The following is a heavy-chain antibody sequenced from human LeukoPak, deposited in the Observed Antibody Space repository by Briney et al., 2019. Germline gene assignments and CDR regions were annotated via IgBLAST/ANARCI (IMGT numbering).Heavy chain of an antibody. CDR2: IYSGGST. V-gene: IGHV3-53*01. CDR1: GFTVSSNY. J-gene: IGHJ4*02. CDR3: ARAKPKNMVRGLIMRRESRYYFDY. D-gene: IGHD3-10*01. Sequence: GGSLRLSCAASGFTVSSNYMSWVRQAPGKWLEWVSVIYSGGSTYYADSAKGRFTISRDNSKSTLYIQMNSLRAEDTAVYYCARAKPKNMVRGLIMRRESRYYFDYWGQGTLVTVSS.